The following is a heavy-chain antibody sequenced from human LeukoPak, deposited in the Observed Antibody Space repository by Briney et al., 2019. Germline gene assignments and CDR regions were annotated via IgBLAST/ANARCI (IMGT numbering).Heavy chain of an antibody. V-gene: IGHV3-15*05. CDR1: GFTFNDAY. J-gene: IGHJ4*02. Sequence: PGGSLRLSCAASGFTFNDAYMTWVRQAPGKGPEWVGRIKMKAHGGTADYAAPVKGRFTISRDDSKNMLYLEMNSLKIEDTAVYYCTTDHDGSANYCITPRSWGQGTLVTVSS. D-gene: IGHD3-10*01. CDR3: TTDHDGSANYCITPRS. CDR2: IKMKAHGGTA.